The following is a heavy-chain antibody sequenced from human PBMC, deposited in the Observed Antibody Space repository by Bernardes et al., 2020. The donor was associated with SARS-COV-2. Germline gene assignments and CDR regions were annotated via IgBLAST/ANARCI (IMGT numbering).Heavy chain of an antibody. J-gene: IGHJ5*02. D-gene: IGHD6-19*01. V-gene: IGHV4-34*12. CDR2: VIYTGSA. Sequence: LPFTCADNGGSFDGCFGSWLHQSPAKGLEFIAEVIYTGSANYNTSLKRRVILSSDKSKRKFSLSLTSLTAADTGIYYCARRRIGVTLWFETWGQGIRGTGSS. CDR1: GGSFDGCF. CDR3: ARRRIGVTLWFET.